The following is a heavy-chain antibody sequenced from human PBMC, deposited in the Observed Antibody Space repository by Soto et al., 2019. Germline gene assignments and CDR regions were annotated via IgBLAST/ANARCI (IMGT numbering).Heavy chain of an antibody. J-gene: IGHJ4*02. CDR2: IYYSGST. Sequence: SETLSLTCTVSGGSISSYYWSWIRQPPGKGLEWIGYIYYSGSTNYNLSLKSRVTISVDTSKNQFSLKLSSVTAADTAVYYCATHYLGMPFDYWGQGTLVTVSS. CDR3: ATHYLGMPFDY. V-gene: IGHV4-59*08. D-gene: IGHD2-2*01. CDR1: GGSISSYY.